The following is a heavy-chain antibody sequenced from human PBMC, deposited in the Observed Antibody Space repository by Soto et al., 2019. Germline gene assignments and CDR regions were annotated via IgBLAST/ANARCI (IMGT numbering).Heavy chain of an antibody. J-gene: IGHJ6*02. CDR2: ISSSSSYI. CDR1: GLNFSTYS. V-gene: IGHV3-21*01. Sequence: WGSLGFSCVPFGLNFSTYSMNTVVQAPGKGLEWVSSISSSSSYIYYADSVKGRFTISRDNGKNSLYLQMNRLRAEDTAVYYCASDHYDSSGYYYYYGMDVWGQGTTVTGSS. D-gene: IGHD3-22*01. CDR3: ASDHYDSSGYYYYYGMDV.